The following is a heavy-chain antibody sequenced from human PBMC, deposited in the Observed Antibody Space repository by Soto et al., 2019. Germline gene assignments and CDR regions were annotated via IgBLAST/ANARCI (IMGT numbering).Heavy chain of an antibody. CDR2: IYYSGST. Sequence: SETLSLTCTVSGGSISSHYWSWIRQPPGKGLEWIGYIYYSGSTNYNPSLKSRVTISVDTSKNQFSLKLSSVTAADTAVYYCARDPGITGTRGYFDYWGQGTLVTVSS. CDR3: ARDPGITGTRGYFDY. J-gene: IGHJ4*02. CDR1: GGSISSHY. D-gene: IGHD1-7*01. V-gene: IGHV4-59*11.